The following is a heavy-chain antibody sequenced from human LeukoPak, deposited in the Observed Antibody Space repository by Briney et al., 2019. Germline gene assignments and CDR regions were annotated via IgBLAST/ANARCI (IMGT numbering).Heavy chain of an antibody. J-gene: IGHJ4*02. CDR1: GFTFSSYW. CDR3: ARKMVVGSYFDY. Sequence: GGSLRLSCAASGFTFSSYWMSCVRQPPGKGLEWVANIKQDGSDKYYVDSVKGRFTISRANAKNSLYLQINSLRAEDTAVYYCARKMVVGSYFDYWGQGTPVAVSS. V-gene: IGHV3-7*03. CDR2: IKQDGSDK. D-gene: IGHD2-15*01.